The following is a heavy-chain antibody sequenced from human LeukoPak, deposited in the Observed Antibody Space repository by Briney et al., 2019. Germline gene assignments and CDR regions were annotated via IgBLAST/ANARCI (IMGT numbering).Heavy chain of an antibody. D-gene: IGHD1-26*01. Sequence: GGSLRLSCAASGFVVSSGYMAWVRQAPGKGLEWVSFMYSDSNIYYADSVRGRFTISRDDSKNTLYLHMNSLRVEDSAIYYCARGILGLIPIDYWGQGTLVTVSS. J-gene: IGHJ4*02. V-gene: IGHV3-53*01. CDR3: ARGILGLIPIDY. CDR2: MYSDSNI. CDR1: GFVVSSGY.